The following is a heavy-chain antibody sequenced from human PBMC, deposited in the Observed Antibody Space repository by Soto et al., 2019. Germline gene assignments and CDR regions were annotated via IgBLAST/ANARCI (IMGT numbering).Heavy chain of an antibody. V-gene: IGHV3-48*02. J-gene: IGHJ6*02. CDR3: ARNWDIVILSVPIPNYNYGMDV. D-gene: IGHD2-15*01. CDR2: ISSRSDTL. CDR1: GFTFSAYA. Sequence: GGSLRLSCEGSGFTFSAYAMNWVRQAPGKGLEWVSYISSRSDTLYYADSVKGRFTISRDNAKNSVYLQVNNLRDEDTAVYYCARNWDIVILSVPIPNYNYGMDVWGQGATVTVSS.